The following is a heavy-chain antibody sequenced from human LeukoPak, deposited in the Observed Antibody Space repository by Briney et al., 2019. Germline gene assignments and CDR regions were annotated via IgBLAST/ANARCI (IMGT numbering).Heavy chain of an antibody. D-gene: IGHD1-7*01. V-gene: IGHV1-2*02. J-gene: IGHJ4*02. CDR1: GYTFTGYY. CDR2: INPNSGGT. Sequence: ASVKVSYKASGYTFTGYYMHWVRQAPGQGLEWMGWINPNSGGTNYAQKFQGRVTMTRDTSISTAYMELSRLRSDDTAVYYCARDRSITGTTGGVDYWGQGTLVTVSS. CDR3: ARDRSITGTTGGVDY.